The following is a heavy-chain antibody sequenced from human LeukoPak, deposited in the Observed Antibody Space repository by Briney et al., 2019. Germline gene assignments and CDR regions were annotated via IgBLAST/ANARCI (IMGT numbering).Heavy chain of an antibody. CDR3: ARVFVAVAANQFDY. Sequence: ASVKVSCKASGYTFTGYYMHWVRQAPGQGLEWMGWINPNSGGTNYAQKFQGRVTMTRDTSISTAYMELSRLRSDDTAVYYCARVFVAVAANQFDYWGQGTLVTVSS. CDR2: INPNSGGT. V-gene: IGHV1-2*02. D-gene: IGHD6-19*01. J-gene: IGHJ4*02. CDR1: GYTFTGYY.